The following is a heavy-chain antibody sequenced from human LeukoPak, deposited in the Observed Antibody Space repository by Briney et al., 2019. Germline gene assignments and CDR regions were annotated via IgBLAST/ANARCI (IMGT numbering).Heavy chain of an antibody. CDR1: GGSISSGGYC. D-gene: IGHD6-13*01. CDR3: ARAAIAAAGVVNWFDP. CDR2: IYYSGST. V-gene: IGHV4-31*03. J-gene: IGHJ5*02. Sequence: SETLSLTCSVSGGSISSGGYCWSWIRQHPWKGLEWIGYIYYSGSTYYNPSLKSRVTISVDTSKNQFSLKLSSVTAADTAVYYCARAAIAAAGVVNWFDPWGQGTLVTVSS.